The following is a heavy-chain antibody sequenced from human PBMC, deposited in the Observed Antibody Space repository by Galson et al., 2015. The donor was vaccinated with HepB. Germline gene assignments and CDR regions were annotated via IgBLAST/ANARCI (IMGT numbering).Heavy chain of an antibody. CDR2: ISTYNGNT. CDR3: ARDRSWFSPDYYGMDV. CDR1: GYTFTSYG. D-gene: IGHD6-13*01. V-gene: IGHV1-18*04. Sequence: SVKVSCKASGYTFTSYGISWVRQAPGQGLEWMGWISTYNGNTNYAQKLQGRVTMTTDTSTSTVYMELRSLRSDDTAVYYCARDRSWFSPDYYGMDVWGQGTTVTVSS. J-gene: IGHJ6*02.